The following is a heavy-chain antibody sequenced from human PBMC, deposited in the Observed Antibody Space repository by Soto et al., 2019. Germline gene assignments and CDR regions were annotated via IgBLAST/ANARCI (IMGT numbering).Heavy chain of an antibody. Sequence: SETLSLTYAVYGGSFSGYSWSWIRQPPGKGLEWIGEINHSGSTNYNPSLKSRVTISVDTSKNQFSLKLSSVTAADTAVYYCARATPGWFGEPPRLDYWGQGTLVTVS. V-gene: IGHV4-34*01. CDR2: INHSGST. CDR3: ARATPGWFGEPPRLDY. D-gene: IGHD3-10*01. CDR1: GGSFSGYS. J-gene: IGHJ4*02.